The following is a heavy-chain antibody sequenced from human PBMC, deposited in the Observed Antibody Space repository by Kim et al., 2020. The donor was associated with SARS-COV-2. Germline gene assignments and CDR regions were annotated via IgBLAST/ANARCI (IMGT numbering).Heavy chain of an antibody. Sequence: SNPSLKSRVTISVDTSKNQFSLELRSVTAADTAVYYGAREVAARQGIDYWGQGPLVTVSS. V-gene: IGHV4-34*01. CDR3: AREVAARQGIDY. J-gene: IGHJ4*02. D-gene: IGHD6-6*01.